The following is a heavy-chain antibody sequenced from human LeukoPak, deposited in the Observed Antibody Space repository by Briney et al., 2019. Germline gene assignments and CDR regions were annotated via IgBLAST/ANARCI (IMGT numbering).Heavy chain of an antibody. CDR1: GGSFSGYY. D-gene: IGHD3-10*01. V-gene: IGHV4-34*01. J-gene: IGHJ4*02. Sequence: SETLSLTCAVYGGSFSGYYWSWIRQPPGKGLEWIGEINHSGSTNYNPSLKSRVTISVDTSKNQFPLKLSSVTAADTAVYYCARGAKRGPSGYYGSGSYYTRPALFDYWGQGTLVTVSS. CDR2: INHSGST. CDR3: ARGAKRGPSGYYGSGSYYTRPALFDY.